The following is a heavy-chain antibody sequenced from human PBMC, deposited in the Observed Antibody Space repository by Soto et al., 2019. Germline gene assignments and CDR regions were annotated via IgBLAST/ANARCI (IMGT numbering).Heavy chain of an antibody. D-gene: IGHD2-2*01. J-gene: IGHJ6*02. CDR3: AREDIVLVPAAAWDYYYGMDV. Sequence: ASVKVSCKASGYTFTSYAMHWLRQAPGQRLEWMGWINAGNGNTKYSQKFQGRVTITRDTSASTAYMELSSLRSEDTAVYYCAREDIVLVPAAAWDYYYGMDVWGQGTTVTVSS. V-gene: IGHV1-3*01. CDR2: INAGNGNT. CDR1: GYTFTSYA.